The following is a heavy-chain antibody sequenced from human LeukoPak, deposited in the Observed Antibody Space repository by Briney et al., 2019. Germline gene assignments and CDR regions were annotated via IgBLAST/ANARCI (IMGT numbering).Heavy chain of an antibody. J-gene: IGHJ3*02. V-gene: IGHV4-39*01. D-gene: IGHD3-9*01. Sequence: SETLSLTCTVSGGSISSSSYYWGWIRQPPGKGLEWIGSIYYGGSTYYNPSLKSRVTISVDTSKNQFSLKLSSVTAADTAVYYCARQYYDILTGYSRGAFDIWGQGTMVTVSS. CDR3: ARQYYDILTGYSRGAFDI. CDR1: GGSISSSSYY. CDR2: IYYGGST.